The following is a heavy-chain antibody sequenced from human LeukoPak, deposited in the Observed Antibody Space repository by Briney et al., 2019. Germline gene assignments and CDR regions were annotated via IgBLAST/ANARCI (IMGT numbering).Heavy chain of an antibody. V-gene: IGHV3-48*04. D-gene: IGHD3-22*01. CDR2: ISSSSSTI. CDR1: GFTFSTYS. CDR3: ARVHTSSYAADL. J-gene: IGHJ5*02. Sequence: GGSLRLSCAASGFTFSTYSIDWVRQAPGKGLEWISYISSSSSTIDFADSAKGRFTISRDNARNSVYLQMNSLRAEDTAVYYCARVHTSSYAADLWGQGTLVTVSS.